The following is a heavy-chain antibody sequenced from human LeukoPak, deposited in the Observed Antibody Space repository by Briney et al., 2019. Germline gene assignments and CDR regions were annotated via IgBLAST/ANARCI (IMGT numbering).Heavy chain of an antibody. D-gene: IGHD1-1*01. CDR3: ARVKVQLGD. J-gene: IGHJ4*02. CDR2: INPNSGGT. V-gene: IGHV1-2*02. CDR1: GYTFSVYY. Sequence: ASVKVSCKSSGYTFSVYYIHWVRQAPGQGLEWLGWINPNSGGTNYAQKFQGRVTMTRDTSISTAYMELSSLRSDDTAVYYCARVKVQLGDWGQETLVTVSS.